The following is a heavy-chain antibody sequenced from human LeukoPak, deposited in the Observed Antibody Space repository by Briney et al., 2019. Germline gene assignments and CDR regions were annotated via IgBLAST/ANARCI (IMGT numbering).Heavy chain of an antibody. CDR3: ASSKRYYDILTGYYTPYYYMDV. D-gene: IGHD3-9*01. CDR2: INHSGST. CDR1: GGSFSGYY. J-gene: IGHJ6*03. V-gene: IGHV4-34*01. Sequence: KSSETLSLTCAVYGGSFSGYYWSWIRQPPGKGLEWIGEINHSGSTNYNPSLKSRVTISVDTSKNQFSLKLSSVTAADTAVYYCASSKRYYDILTGYYTPYYYMDVWGKGTTVTISS.